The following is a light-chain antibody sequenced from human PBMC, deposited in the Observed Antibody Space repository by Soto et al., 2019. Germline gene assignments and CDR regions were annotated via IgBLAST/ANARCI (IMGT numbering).Light chain of an antibody. J-gene: IGKJ5*01. CDR1: QSVITN. CDR3: QQCNRYPIT. V-gene: IGKV3-15*01. CDR2: GAS. Sequence: IVMTQSPATLSVPPCEIATLSCRASQSVITNLAWYQQKPGQAPRLLIYGASTRAAIIPARFSGSGSGTEFTLTISSLQPDDSATYYCQQCNRYPITFGQGTRLEIK.